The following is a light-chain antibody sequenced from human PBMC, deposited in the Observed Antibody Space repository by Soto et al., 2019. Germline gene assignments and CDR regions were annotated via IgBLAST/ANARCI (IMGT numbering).Light chain of an antibody. Sequence: QSVLTQPPSASGTPGQRVTISCSGCRSNIGSNTVNWYQQVQGTAPKLLIYNNNQRPSGGPDRFSASNSGTSASLAISGLQSEDDAEYSCAACDDTLNGPDLAFGGGTKLTVL. J-gene: IGLJ2*01. CDR2: NNN. CDR1: RSNIGSNT. CDR3: AACDDTLNGPDLA. V-gene: IGLV1-44*01.